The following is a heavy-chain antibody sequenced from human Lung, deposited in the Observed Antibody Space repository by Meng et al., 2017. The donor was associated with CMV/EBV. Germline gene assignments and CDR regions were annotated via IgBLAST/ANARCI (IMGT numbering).Heavy chain of an antibody. CDR3: ARHFGSGSYPLDY. D-gene: IGHD1-26*01. CDR1: GDTIKINSFY. V-gene: IGHV4-39*01. Sequence: LRLSCAGSGDTIKINSFYWAWIRQTPGQELVWIGSVFYSGITYDNPSLKSRVTISVDTSKTQFSLNVYSVTAADTAVFYCARHFGSGSYPLDYWGQGILVXVSS. J-gene: IGHJ4*02. CDR2: VFYSGIT.